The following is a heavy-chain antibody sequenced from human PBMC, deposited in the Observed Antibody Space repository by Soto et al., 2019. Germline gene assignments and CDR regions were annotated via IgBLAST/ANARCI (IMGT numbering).Heavy chain of an antibody. CDR1: GFSISEYG. D-gene: IGHD6-25*01. Sequence: EVQLLESGGGSVQPGGSLKLSCAVSGFSISEYGVTWVRQPPGKGLYWVSGFSGGRGGTFYADSVRGRFTISRDDSRNMVYLQMDSLGFEDTAVYYCVKWRGFGDSWGQGTLVTVSS. CDR3: VKWRGFGDS. V-gene: IGHV3-23*01. CDR2: FSGGRGGT. J-gene: IGHJ4*02.